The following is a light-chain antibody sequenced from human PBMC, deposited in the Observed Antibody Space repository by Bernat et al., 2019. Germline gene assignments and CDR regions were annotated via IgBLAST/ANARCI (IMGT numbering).Light chain of an antibody. J-gene: IGKJ1*01. CDR3: QQSYSTPQP. V-gene: IGKV1-39*01. CDR2: AAS. CDR1: QSITNY. Sequence: DIQMTQSPSSLSASVGDRVTITCRASQSITNYLNWYQQKPGKAPKLLIFAASSLQSGVPSRFSGSRSGTDFTLTISSLQPEDFATYYCQQSYSTPQPFGQGTQVEIK.